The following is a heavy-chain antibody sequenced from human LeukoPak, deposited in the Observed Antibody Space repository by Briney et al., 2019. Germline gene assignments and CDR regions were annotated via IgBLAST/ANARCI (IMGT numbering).Heavy chain of an antibody. V-gene: IGHV3-23*01. J-gene: IGHJ4*02. CDR1: GFNFMQYG. CDR3: AKHHRMAARLVYFDY. Sequence: GGSLRLSCVGSGFNFMQYGMMWVRQAPGKGLEWVSTISGSGAGTYYADSVKGRFTISRDNSKNTLYLQMNSLRVEDTAVYYCAKHHRMAARLVYFDYWGQGTLVTVSS. CDR2: ISGSGAGT. D-gene: IGHD6-6*01.